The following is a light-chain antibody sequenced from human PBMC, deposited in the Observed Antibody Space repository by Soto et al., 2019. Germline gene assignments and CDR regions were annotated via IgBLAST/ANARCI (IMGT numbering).Light chain of an antibody. CDR1: QSISSY. Sequence: DIQMTQSPSSLSASVGDRVTITCRASQSISSYLNWYQQKPGKAPKLLIYAASSLQSGVPSRFSGGGSGTDFTLTIRSLEPEDFATYYCQQTYSTPRTFGQGTKREIK. CDR2: AAS. J-gene: IGKJ2*01. V-gene: IGKV1-39*01. CDR3: QQTYSTPRT.